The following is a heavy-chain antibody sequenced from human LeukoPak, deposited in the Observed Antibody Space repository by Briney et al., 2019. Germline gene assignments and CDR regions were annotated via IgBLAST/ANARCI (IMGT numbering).Heavy chain of an antibody. V-gene: IGHV3-53*01. CDR1: GVSLSNDY. D-gene: IGHD7-27*01. CDR3: ARGWGMFDY. CDR2: IYSGGNT. J-gene: IGHJ4*02. Sequence: GGSLRLSCAASGVSLSNDYISWVRQAPGKGLEWVSVIYSGGNTYYADSVKGRFTISRDNSKNTVYLQMNTVRAEGTAVYYCARGWGMFDYWGQGTLVTFSS.